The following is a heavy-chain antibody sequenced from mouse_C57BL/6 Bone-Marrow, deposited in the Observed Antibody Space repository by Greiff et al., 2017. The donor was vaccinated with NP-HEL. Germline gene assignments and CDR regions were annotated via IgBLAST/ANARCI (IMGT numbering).Heavy chain of an antibody. V-gene: IGHV1-82*01. J-gene: IGHJ4*01. Sequence: VQLQQSGPELVKPGASVKISCKASGYAFSSSWMNWVKQRPGKGLEWIGRIYPGDGDTKYNGKFKGKATLTADKSSSTAYMQLSSLTSEDSAVYFCARKDRYAMDYWGQGTSVTVSS. CDR1: GYAFSSSW. CDR2: IYPGDGDT. CDR3: ARKDRYAMDY.